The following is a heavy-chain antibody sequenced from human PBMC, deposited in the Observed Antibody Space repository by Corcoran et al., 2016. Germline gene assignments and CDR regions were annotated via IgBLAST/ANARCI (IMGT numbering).Heavy chain of an antibody. CDR1: GGSFSGYY. J-gene: IGHJ6*02. D-gene: IGHD2-2*01. CDR2: INHSGST. V-gene: IGHV4-34*01. CDR3: ARGPRHYCSSTSCPTEYYYYGMDV. Sequence: QVQLQQWGAGLLKPSETLSLTCAVYGGSFSGYYWSWIRQPPGKGLEWIGEINHSGSTNYNPSLKSRVTISVDTSKNQFSLKLSSVTAADTAVYYWARGPRHYCSSTSCPTEYYYYGMDVWGQGTTVTVSS.